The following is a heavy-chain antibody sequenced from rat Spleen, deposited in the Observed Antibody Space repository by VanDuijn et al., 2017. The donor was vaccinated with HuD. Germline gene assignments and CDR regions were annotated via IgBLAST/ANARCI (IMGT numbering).Heavy chain of an antibody. J-gene: IGHJ4*01. Sequence: EVQLVESGGGLVQPGSPLKLSCVASGFTFSSFWMYWIRQAPGKGLEWVSSINTDGGSTYYSDSVRGRFTISRKNAENTVYLQMNSLRSEDTATYYCVKEANYGGLMDVWGQGASVTVSS. CDR1: GFTFSSFW. D-gene: IGHD1-11*01. CDR3: VKEANYGGLMDV. V-gene: IGHV5-58*01. CDR2: INTDGGST.